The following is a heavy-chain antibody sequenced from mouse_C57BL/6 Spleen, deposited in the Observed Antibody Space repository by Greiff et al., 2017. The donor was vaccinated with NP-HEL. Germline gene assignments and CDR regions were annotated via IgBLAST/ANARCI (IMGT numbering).Heavy chain of an antibody. J-gene: IGHJ3*01. V-gene: IGHV14-4*01. CDR3: TTDRDAHEKWFAY. Sequence: EVQLQQSGAELVRPGASVKLSCTASGFNIKDDYMHWVKQRPEQGLEWIGWIDPENGDTEYASKFQGKATITADTSSNTAYLQLSSLTSEDTAVYYCTTDRDAHEKWFAYWGQGTLVTVSA. CDR2: IDPENGDT. CDR1: GFNIKDDY.